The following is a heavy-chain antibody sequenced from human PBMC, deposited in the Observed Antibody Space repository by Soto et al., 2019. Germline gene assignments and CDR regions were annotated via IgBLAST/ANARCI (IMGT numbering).Heavy chain of an antibody. J-gene: IGHJ4*02. CDR2: ISGSGGST. Sequence: VQLLESGGGLVQPGGSLRLSCAASGFTFSSYAMSWVRQAPGKGLEWVSAISGSGGSTYYADSVKGRFTISIDNSKTTLYRQMKSLRAEDTAVYYCAKDRKLSITMVRGDLDYWGQGTLVTVSS. CDR3: AKDRKLSITMVRGDLDY. V-gene: IGHV3-23*01. D-gene: IGHD3-10*01. CDR1: GFTFSSYA.